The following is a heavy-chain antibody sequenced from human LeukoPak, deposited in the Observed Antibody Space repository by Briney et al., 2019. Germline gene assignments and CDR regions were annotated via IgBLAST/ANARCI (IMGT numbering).Heavy chain of an antibody. V-gene: IGHV3-15*01. CDR2: IKSKRDGGTT. CDR3: TTEYYYDSSGLFDY. CDR1: GFTFSNGW. D-gene: IGHD3-22*01. Sequence: GGSLRLSCAVSGFTFSNGWMSWVRQAPGKGLEWVGRIKSKRDGGTTDYAAPVNGRFTISRDDSKNTLYLQMNSLKAEDTAVYYCTTEYYYDSSGLFDYWGQGTLVTVSS. J-gene: IGHJ4*02.